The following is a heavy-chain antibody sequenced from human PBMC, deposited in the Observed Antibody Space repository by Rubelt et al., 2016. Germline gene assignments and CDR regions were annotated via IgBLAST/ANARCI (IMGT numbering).Heavy chain of an antibody. Sequence: QVQLVQSGAEVKKPGASVKVSCKASGYTFTNYGMHWVRQAPGQRLAWMGWVAAGNGDTKNSQKLKDRVSSTRDASANTAYMELSSLRSEDTAVYYCARANHGDYEDYWGQGTLVTVSS. CDR2: VAAGNGDT. CDR3: ARANHGDYEDY. D-gene: IGHD4-17*01. CDR1: GYTFTNYG. V-gene: IGHV1-3*01. J-gene: IGHJ4*02.